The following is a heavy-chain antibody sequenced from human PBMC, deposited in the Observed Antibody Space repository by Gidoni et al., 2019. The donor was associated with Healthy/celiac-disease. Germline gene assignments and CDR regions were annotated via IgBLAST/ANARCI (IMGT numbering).Heavy chain of an antibody. D-gene: IGHD7-27*01. J-gene: IGHJ4*02. CDR3: ARVQTGDILFDY. CDR2: IYYSGST. CDR1: GGSISSYY. Sequence: QVQLQESGPGLVKPSETLSLTCTVSGGSISSYYWSWIRQPPGKGLEWIGYIYYSGSTNYNPSLKSRVTISVDTSKNQFSRKLSSVTAADTAVYYCARVQTGDILFDYWGQGTLVTVSS. V-gene: IGHV4-59*01.